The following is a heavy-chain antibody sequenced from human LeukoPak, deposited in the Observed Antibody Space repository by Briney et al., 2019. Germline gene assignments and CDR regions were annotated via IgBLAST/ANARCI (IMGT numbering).Heavy chain of an antibody. V-gene: IGHV4-59*01. D-gene: IGHD3-9*01. J-gene: IGHJ4*02. Sequence: SETLSLTCTVSGGSISSYYWSWIRQPPGKGLEWIGYIYYSGSTNYNPSLKSRVTISVDTSKNQFSLKLSSVTAADTAVYYCAGSPYYDILTGYYRGEGYYFDYWGQGTLVTVSS. CDR1: GGSISSYY. CDR2: IYYSGST. CDR3: AGSPYYDILTGYYRGEGYYFDY.